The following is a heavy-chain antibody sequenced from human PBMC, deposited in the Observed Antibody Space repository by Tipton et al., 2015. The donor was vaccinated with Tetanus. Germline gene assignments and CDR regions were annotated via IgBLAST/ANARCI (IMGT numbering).Heavy chain of an antibody. V-gene: IGHV3-23*01. J-gene: IGHJ4*02. CDR3: AKDRRYVSGIADY. CDR2: ISGSGGST. D-gene: IGHD3-10*01. Sequence: SLRLSCAASGFTFSSYAMSWVRQAPGKGLEWVSAISGSGGSTYYADSVKGRFTISRENSKNTLYLQMNSLRAEDTAVYYCAKDRRYVSGIADYWGQGTLVTVSS. CDR1: GFTFSSYA.